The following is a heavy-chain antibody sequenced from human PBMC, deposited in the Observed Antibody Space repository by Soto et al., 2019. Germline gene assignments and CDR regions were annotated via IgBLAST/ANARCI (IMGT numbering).Heavy chain of an antibody. Sequence: LRLSCAASGFTFSSYGMHWVRQAPGKGLEWVAVIWYDGSNKYYADSVKGRFTISRDNSKNTLYLQMNSLRAEDTAVYYCARDRAVAGIFDYWGQGTLVTVSS. V-gene: IGHV3-33*01. CDR3: ARDRAVAGIFDY. CDR1: GFTFSSYG. J-gene: IGHJ4*02. CDR2: IWYDGSNK. D-gene: IGHD6-19*01.